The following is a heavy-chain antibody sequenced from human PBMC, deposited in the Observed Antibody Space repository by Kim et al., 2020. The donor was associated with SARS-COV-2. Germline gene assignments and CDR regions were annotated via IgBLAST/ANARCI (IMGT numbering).Heavy chain of an antibody. V-gene: IGHV1-2*04. CDR1: GYTFTGYY. J-gene: IGHJ6*02. D-gene: IGHD3-10*01. Sequence: ASVKVSCKASGYTFTGYYMHWVRQAPGQGLEWMGWINPNSGGTNYAQKFRGWVTMTRDTSISTAYMELSRLRSDDTAVYYCARELKTYYYGSGSHYGMDVWGQGTTVTVSS. CDR2: INPNSGGT. CDR3: ARELKTYYYGSGSHYGMDV.